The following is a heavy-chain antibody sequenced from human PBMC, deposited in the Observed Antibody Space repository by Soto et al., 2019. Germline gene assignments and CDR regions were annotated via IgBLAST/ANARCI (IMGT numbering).Heavy chain of an antibody. CDR3: ARGPRVSSTGTGAH. Sequence: PGVSLILSCSVSGFTFSAYWMHWVRQVPGKGLTWVSRISDDGSTATYADSVKGRFVISRDNAKNSLYLEMNTLRADDSGLYYCARGPRVSSTGTGAHWGRGTLVTVSS. CDR2: ISDDGSTA. D-gene: IGHD1-1*01. J-gene: IGHJ4*02. V-gene: IGHV3-74*01. CDR1: GFTFSAYW.